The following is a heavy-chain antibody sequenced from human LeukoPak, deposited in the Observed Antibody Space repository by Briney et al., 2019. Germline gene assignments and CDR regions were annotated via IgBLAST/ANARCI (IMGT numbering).Heavy chain of an antibody. CDR1: GFTFDDYG. J-gene: IGHJ3*02. D-gene: IGHD6-6*01. CDR2: INWNGGST. Sequence: GGSLRLSCAASGFTFDDYGMSWVRQAPGKGLEWVSSINWNGGSTGYADSVKGRFTISRDNAKNSLYLQMNSLRAEDTALYYCAREGYSSSSFSAFDIWGQGTMVTVSS. CDR3: AREGYSSSSFSAFDI. V-gene: IGHV3-20*04.